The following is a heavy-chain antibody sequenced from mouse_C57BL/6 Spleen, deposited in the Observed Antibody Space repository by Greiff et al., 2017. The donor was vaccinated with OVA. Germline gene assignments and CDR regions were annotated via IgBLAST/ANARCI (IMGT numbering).Heavy chain of an antibody. Sequence: EVKLQESGAELVKPGASVKLSCTASGFNIKDYYMHWVKQRTEQGLEWIGRLDPEDGETKYAPKFQGKATLTADTSSNTAYLQLSSLTSEDTAVYYCASATVVAMDYWGQGTSVTVSS. CDR3: ASATVVAMDY. J-gene: IGHJ4*01. CDR1: GFNIKDYY. D-gene: IGHD1-1*01. CDR2: LDPEDGET. V-gene: IGHV14-2*01.